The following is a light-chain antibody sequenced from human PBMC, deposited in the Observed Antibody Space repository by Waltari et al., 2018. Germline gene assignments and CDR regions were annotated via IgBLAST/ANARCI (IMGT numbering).Light chain of an antibody. J-gene: IGKJ2*01. CDR2: GAS. CDR3: QQYNNWPPYT. V-gene: IGKV3-15*01. Sequence: EIVMTQSPATLSVSPGERATLSCRASQSVSSNLAWYQQKPGQAPRLLIYGASTTAEVIRACFTGRVEGKEGKRTRWRMQSEDFAVYYCQQYNNWPPYTFGQGTKLEIK. CDR1: QSVSSN.